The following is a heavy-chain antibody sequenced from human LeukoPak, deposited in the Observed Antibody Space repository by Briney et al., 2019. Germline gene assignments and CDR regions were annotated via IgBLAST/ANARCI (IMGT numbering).Heavy chain of an antibody. CDR1: GYTFTGHY. J-gene: IGHJ4*02. D-gene: IGHD6-19*01. Sequence: ASVKVSCKASGYTFTGHYIHWGRHAPGQGLEWMGWINPNSGGTSCAQKFQGRVTMTRDTSISTAYMELSRLRSDDTAVYYCARQWLAISYDYWGQGTLVTVSS. CDR3: ARQWLAISYDY. V-gene: IGHV1-2*02. CDR2: INPNSGGT.